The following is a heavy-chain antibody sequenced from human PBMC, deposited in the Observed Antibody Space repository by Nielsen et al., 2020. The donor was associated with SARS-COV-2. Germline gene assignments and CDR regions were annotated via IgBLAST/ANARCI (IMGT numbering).Heavy chain of an antibody. CDR1: GFTFSRFG. CDR3: LKDGAYYVVRRVFHFGY. J-gene: IGHJ4*02. V-gene: IGHV3-30*18. CDR2: VSYDGSDQ. Sequence: GESLNISCAASGFTFSRFGRHWVRQTPGRGLEWVAYVSYDGSDQYYEDSLKGRFTISRDNSKNILYLQMNNLRAEDTAVYYCLKDGAYYVVRRVFHFGYGGRGIPVTVSS. D-gene: IGHD3-10*01.